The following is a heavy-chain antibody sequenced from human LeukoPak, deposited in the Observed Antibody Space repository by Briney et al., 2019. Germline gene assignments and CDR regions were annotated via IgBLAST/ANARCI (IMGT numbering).Heavy chain of an antibody. CDR2: ISGSSGFI. Sequence: GGSLRLSCAASGFTLSSYAMSWVRPAPGKGLELVSTISGSSGFIYYADSVKGRFTISRDNSKNTLYLQMNNLRAEDTAVYYCAKRICFGSGSQHDYWGQGTLVTVSS. J-gene: IGHJ4*02. V-gene: IGHV3-23*01. CDR1: GFTLSSYA. D-gene: IGHD3-10*01. CDR3: AKRICFGSGSQHDY.